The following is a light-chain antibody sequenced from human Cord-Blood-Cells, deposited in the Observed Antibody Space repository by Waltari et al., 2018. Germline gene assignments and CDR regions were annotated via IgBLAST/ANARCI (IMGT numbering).Light chain of an antibody. J-gene: IGKJ2*03. CDR3: QQYDNRPPYS. CDR1: QDSSNY. V-gene: IGKV1-33*01. Sequence: DIQMTQSPSSLSASVGDRVTITCQASQDSSNYLNWYQQKPGKAPKLLIYDASNLETGVPSRFSGSGSGTDFTFSISSLQPEEIATYYCQQYDNRPPYSFGQGTKLEIK. CDR2: DAS.